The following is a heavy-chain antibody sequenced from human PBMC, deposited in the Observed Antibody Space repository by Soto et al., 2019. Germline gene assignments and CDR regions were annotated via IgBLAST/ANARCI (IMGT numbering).Heavy chain of an antibody. CDR1: GFSLSTSGVG. CDR2: IYWDDDK. CDR3: AHRLRSSGYNGADAFDI. J-gene: IGHJ3*02. Sequence: QITLKESGPTLVKPTQTLTLTCTFSGFSLSTSGVGVGWIRQPPGKALEWLALIYWDDDKRYSPSLKSRLTIPKHTTKNQVVLTTTNMDPVDTATYYCAHRLRSSGYNGADAFDIWGQGTMVTVSS. V-gene: IGHV2-5*02. D-gene: IGHD3-22*01.